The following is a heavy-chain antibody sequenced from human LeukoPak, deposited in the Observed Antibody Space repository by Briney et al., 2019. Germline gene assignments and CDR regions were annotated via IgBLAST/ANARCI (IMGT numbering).Heavy chain of an antibody. V-gene: IGHV3-23*01. J-gene: IGHJ4*02. Sequence: PGGSLRLSCAASGFTFSSYGMSWVRQAPGKGLEWVSFISGSGGNTYYTDSVKGRFTISRDNSKNTLYLQMNSLRAEDTAIYYCARDERLLSFLKWGQGTLVTVSS. D-gene: IGHD3-3*01. CDR1: GFTFSSYG. CDR3: ARDERLLSFLK. CDR2: ISGSGGNT.